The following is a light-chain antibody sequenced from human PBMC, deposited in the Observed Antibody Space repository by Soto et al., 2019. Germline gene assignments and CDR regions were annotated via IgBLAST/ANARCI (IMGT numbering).Light chain of an antibody. CDR1: SSDVGGYNY. J-gene: IGLJ2*01. CDR3: SSSTRSSTLVV. CDR2: DVS. Sequence: QSALTQPASVSGSPGQSITISCTGTSSDVGGYNYVSWYQQHPGKAPKLMIYDVSNRPSGVSNRFSGSKSGNTASLTISGLHAEDEADYYSSSSTRSSTLVVFGGGTKVTVL. V-gene: IGLV2-14*01.